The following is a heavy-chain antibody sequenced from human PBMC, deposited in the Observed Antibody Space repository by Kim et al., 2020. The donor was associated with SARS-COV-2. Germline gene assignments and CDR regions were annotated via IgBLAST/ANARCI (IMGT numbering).Heavy chain of an antibody. V-gene: IGHV1-18*01. J-gene: IGHJ4*02. CDR3: ARGAYGDVSFDY. D-gene: IGHD4-17*01. Sequence: YAPKVQGRVTMTTDNSTNTAYMERWSLSSDETAMYYCARGAYGDVSFDYWGQGTLVTVSS.